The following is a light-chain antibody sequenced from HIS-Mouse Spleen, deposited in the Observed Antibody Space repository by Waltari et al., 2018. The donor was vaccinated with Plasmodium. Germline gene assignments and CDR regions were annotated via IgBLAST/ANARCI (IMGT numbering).Light chain of an antibody. CDR1: ALPKKY. CDR3: YSTDSSGNHRV. CDR2: EDS. J-gene: IGLJ3*02. Sequence: SYELTQPPSVSVSPGQTARITCSGDALPKKYAYWYQQKSGQAPVRVIYEDSKRPSGIPGRLSGSSSGTMATLTISGAQVEDEADYYWYSTDSSGNHRVFGGGTKLTVL. V-gene: IGLV3-10*01.